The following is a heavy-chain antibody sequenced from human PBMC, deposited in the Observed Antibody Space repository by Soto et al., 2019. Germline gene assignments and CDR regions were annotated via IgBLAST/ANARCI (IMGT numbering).Heavy chain of an antibody. Sequence: GASVKVSCKASGYTFTSYYMHRVRQAPGQGLEWMGIINPSGGSTSYAQRFQGRVTMTRDTSTSTVYMELSSLRSEDTAVYYCAREPTAMVNAFDIRGQGTMVTVSS. J-gene: IGHJ3*02. CDR3: AREPTAMVNAFDI. V-gene: IGHV1-46*01. D-gene: IGHD5-18*01. CDR2: INPSGGST. CDR1: GYTFTSYY.